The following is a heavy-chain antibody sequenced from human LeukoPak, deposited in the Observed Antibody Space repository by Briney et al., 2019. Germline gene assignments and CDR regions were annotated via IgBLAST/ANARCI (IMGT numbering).Heavy chain of an antibody. CDR2: ITSYRRDT. CDR1: GFTFSNYA. Sequence: GALRLSCEASGFTFSNYAMNWVRQTPGKGLEWVSSITSYRRDTYYADSVKGRFTISRDNSKNTLYLQMNSLRAEDTAVYYCARGPSGYHNTGGQGTLVTVSS. D-gene: IGHD5-12*01. V-gene: IGHV3-23*01. CDR3: ARGPSGYHNT. J-gene: IGHJ4*02.